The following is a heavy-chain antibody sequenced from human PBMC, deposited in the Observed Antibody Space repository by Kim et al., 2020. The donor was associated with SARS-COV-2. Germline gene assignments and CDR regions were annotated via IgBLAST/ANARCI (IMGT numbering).Heavy chain of an antibody. CDR3: AREDYYDSSGPDY. Sequence: GGSLRLSCAASGFTFSSYGMHWVRQAPGKGLEWVAVIWYDGSNKYYADSVKGRFTISRDNSKNTLYLQMNSLRAEDTAVYYCAREDYYDSSGPDYWGQGTLVTVSS. V-gene: IGHV3-33*01. D-gene: IGHD3-22*01. J-gene: IGHJ4*02. CDR1: GFTFSSYG. CDR2: IWYDGSNK.